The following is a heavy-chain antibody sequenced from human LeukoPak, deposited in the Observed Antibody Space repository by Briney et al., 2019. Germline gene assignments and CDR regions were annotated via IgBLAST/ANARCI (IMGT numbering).Heavy chain of an antibody. J-gene: IGHJ4*02. D-gene: IGHD6-13*01. V-gene: IGHV3-7*01. CDR2: IKQDGSEK. CDR3: ASEDGSSWYEGY. Sequence: QPGGSLRLSCAVSGFTFSSYAMHWVRQAPGKGLERVAKIKQDGSEKYYVDSVKGRFTISRNNAKNSLYLQMNSLRVEDTAVYYCASEDGSSWYEGYWGQGTLVTVSS. CDR1: GFTFSSYA.